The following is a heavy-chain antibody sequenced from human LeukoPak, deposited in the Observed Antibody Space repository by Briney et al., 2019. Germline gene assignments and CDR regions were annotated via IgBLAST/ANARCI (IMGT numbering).Heavy chain of an antibody. D-gene: IGHD2-21*01. J-gene: IGHJ4*02. V-gene: IGHV3-15*05. CDR3: TTRKSI. CDR1: GFNFSSAW. Sequence: PGGSLRLSCAASGFNFSSAWMTWVRQALGKGLEWVGRIKNKTEGGTTDYAAPVKGRFTISRDDSANMLYLQMNSLKIEDTAVYYCTTRKSIWGQGTLVTVSS. CDR2: IKNKTEGGTT.